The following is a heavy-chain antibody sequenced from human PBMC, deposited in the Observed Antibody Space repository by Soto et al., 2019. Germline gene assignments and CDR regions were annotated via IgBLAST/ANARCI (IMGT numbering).Heavy chain of an antibody. CDR3: ARERGLTVSTLLGY. CDR1: GYTFTSYG. V-gene: IGHV1-18*01. CDR2: ISTFNGNT. Sequence: QVQLLQSGAEVKKPGASVKVSCKASGYTFTSYGINWVRQAPGQGLEWTGRISTFNGNTKFAPKFQGRVTMTTDTDTTTVYMELRSLRSNDTAVYYCARERGLTVSTLLGYWGQGTLVSVSS. D-gene: IGHD2-21*01. J-gene: IGHJ4*02.